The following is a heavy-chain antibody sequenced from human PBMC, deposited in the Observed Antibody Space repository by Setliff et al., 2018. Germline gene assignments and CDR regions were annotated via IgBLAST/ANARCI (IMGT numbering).Heavy chain of an antibody. CDR1: GYSFTSYW. D-gene: IGHD3-10*01. V-gene: IGHV5-51*01. CDR3: ARLAMVRGVTSNWFDP. Sequence: GESLKLSCKDSGYSFTSYWIGWVRQMPGKGLEWMGIIYPGDSDTRYSPSFQGQVTISADKSISTAYLQWSSLKASDTAMYYCARLAMVRGVTSNWFDPWGQGTLVTVSS. CDR2: IYPGDSDT. J-gene: IGHJ5*02.